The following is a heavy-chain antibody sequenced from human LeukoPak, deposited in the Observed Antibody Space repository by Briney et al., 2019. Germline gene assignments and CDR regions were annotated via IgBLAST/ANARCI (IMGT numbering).Heavy chain of an antibody. D-gene: IGHD5-12*01. CDR3: AREVATRVYFDY. CDR1: GFTFSSYA. V-gene: IGHV3-30-3*01. Sequence: QPGGSLRLSCAASGFTFSSYAMHWVRQAPGKGLEWVAVISYDGSNKYYADSVKGRFTISRDNSKNTLYLQMNSLRAEDTAVYYCAREVATRVYFDYWGQGTLGTVSS. CDR2: ISYDGSNK. J-gene: IGHJ4*02.